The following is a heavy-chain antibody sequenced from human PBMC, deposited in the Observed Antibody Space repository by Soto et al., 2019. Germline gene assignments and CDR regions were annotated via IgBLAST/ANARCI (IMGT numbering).Heavy chain of an antibody. V-gene: IGHV4-4*07. D-gene: IGHD2-21*02. J-gene: IGHJ4*02. Sequence: SETLSLTCSVSGVSVRSYTWSWVRQPANKGLEWIGRVFSSVSATYNPSLKSRVSITMDTPENRISLKLDSVTAADAGAYYCARDGMTTGDTWGPGTAVTVSS. CDR2: VFSSVSA. CDR1: GVSVRSYT. CDR3: ARDGMTTGDT.